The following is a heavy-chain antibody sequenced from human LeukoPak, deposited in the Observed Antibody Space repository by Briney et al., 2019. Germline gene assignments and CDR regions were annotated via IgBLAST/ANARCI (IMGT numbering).Heavy chain of an antibody. V-gene: IGHV4-4*07. J-gene: IGHJ5*02. CDR1: GGSISSYY. Sequence: SETLSLTCTVSGGSISSYYWSWNRQPAGKGLEWIGRIYTSGSTNYNPSLRSRVTMSVDTSKNQFSLKLSSVTAADTAVYYCARDLGLITMIVVGNWFDPWGQGTLVTVSS. D-gene: IGHD3-22*01. CDR2: IYTSGST. CDR3: ARDLGLITMIVVGNWFDP.